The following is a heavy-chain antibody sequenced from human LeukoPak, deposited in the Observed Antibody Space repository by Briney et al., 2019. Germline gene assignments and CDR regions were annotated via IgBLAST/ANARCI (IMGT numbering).Heavy chain of an antibody. D-gene: IGHD5/OR15-5a*01. CDR1: GYTFTSYG. CDR3: ARERPDLPLYYYYYGMDV. V-gene: IGHV1-18*01. Sequence: ASVKVSCKASGYTFTSYGISWVRQAPGQGLEWMGWISAYNGNTSYAQKLQGRVTMTTDTSTSTAYMELRSLRSDDTAVYYCARERPDLPLYYYYYGMDVWGQGTTVTVSS. CDR2: ISAYNGNT. J-gene: IGHJ6*02.